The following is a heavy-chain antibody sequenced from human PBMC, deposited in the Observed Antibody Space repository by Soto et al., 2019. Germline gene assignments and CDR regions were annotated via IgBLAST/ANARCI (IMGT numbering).Heavy chain of an antibody. Sequence: SVQVSCKDSGGTFSSYAISWVRQAPGQGLEWMGGIIPIFGTANYAQKFQGRVTITADESTSTAYMELSSLRSEDTAVYYCARDGITIFGPGWFDPWGQGNLVTVSS. D-gene: IGHD3-3*01. CDR2: IIPIFGTA. CDR1: GGTFSSYA. CDR3: ARDGITIFGPGWFDP. V-gene: IGHV1-69*13. J-gene: IGHJ5*02.